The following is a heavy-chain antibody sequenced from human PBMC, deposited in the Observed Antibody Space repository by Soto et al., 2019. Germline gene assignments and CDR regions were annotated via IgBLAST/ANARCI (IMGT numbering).Heavy chain of an antibody. CDR3: VRDGGSHGPSYFDS. CDR2: ICYDGSNK. CDR1: GSTFSNYG. Sequence: VQLVESGGGVVQPGRSLRLSCAASGSTFSNYGMHWVRQAPGKGPEWVAVICYDGSNKYYGESVKGRFSSSRDNSKNTLYLDIHSQRTEDKAVYYCVRDGGSHGPSYFDSGGQGSLAIVSS. J-gene: IGHJ4*02. V-gene: IGHV3-33*01. D-gene: IGHD3-16*01.